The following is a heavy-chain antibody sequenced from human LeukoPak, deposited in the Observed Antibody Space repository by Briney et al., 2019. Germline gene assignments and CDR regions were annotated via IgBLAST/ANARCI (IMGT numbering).Heavy chain of an antibody. CDR1: GGTFSSYA. J-gene: IGHJ4*02. V-gene: IGHV1-69*04. D-gene: IGHD6-13*01. Sequence: SVKVSCKASGGTFSSYAISWVRQAPGQGLEWMGRIIPILGIANYAQKLQGRVTITADKSTSTAYMELSSLRSEDTAVYYCARGSSSSHDYWGQGTLVTVSS. CDR3: ARGSSSSHDY. CDR2: IIPILGIA.